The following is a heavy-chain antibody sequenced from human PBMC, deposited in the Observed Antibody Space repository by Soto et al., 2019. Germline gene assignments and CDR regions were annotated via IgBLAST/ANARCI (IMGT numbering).Heavy chain of an antibody. CDR2: INHSGST. Sequence: LSLTGAVCGGSFWICYLAWILQPPGKGLEWIGEINHSGSTNYNPSLKSRVTISVDTSKNQFSLKLSSVTAADTAVYYCARGRSGGTRSTGRFDPWGQGTLVTVSS. V-gene: IGHV4-34*01. J-gene: IGHJ5*02. CDR1: GGSFWICY. D-gene: IGHD2-15*01. CDR3: ARGRSGGTRSTGRFDP.